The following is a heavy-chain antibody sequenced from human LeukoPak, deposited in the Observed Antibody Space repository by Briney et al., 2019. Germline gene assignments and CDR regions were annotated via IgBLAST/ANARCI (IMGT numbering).Heavy chain of an antibody. CDR1: GGTFSSYA. CDR2: IIPILGIA. Sequence: ASVKVSCKASGGTFSSYAISWVRQAPGQGLEWMGRIIPILGIANYAQKFQGRVTITTDESTSTAYMELSSLRSEDTAVYYCARGGYDFWSGHFDYWGQGTLVTVSS. D-gene: IGHD3-3*01. CDR3: ARGGYDFWSGHFDY. J-gene: IGHJ4*02. V-gene: IGHV1-69*04.